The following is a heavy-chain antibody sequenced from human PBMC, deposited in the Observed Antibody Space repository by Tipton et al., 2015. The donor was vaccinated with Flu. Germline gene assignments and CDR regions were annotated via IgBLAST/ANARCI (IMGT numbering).Heavy chain of an antibody. V-gene: IGHV4-59*01. J-gene: IGHJ4*02. Sequence: TLSLTCTVSGGSISSYYWSWIRQPPGKGLEWIGYIYYSGSTNYNPSLKSRVTISVDTSKNQFSLKLSSVTAADTAVYYCARVRSYYDSSGYYYAFDYWGQGTLVTVSS. CDR3: ARVRSYYDSSGYYYAFDY. CDR2: IYYSGST. CDR1: GGSISSYY. D-gene: IGHD3-22*01.